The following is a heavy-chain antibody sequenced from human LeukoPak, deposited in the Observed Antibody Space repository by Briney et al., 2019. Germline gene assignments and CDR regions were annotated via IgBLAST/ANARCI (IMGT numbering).Heavy chain of an antibody. V-gene: IGHV3-23*01. CDR2: ISGSGGST. CDR1: GFTFSSYA. D-gene: IGHD1-26*01. J-gene: IGHJ4*02. Sequence: QPGGSLRLSCAASGFTFSSYAMSWVRQAPGKGLEWVSAISGSGGSTYYADSVKGRFTISRDNSKNTLYLQMNSLRAEDTAVYYCARFQWELSDTFDYWGQGTLVTVSS. CDR3: ARFQWELSDTFDY.